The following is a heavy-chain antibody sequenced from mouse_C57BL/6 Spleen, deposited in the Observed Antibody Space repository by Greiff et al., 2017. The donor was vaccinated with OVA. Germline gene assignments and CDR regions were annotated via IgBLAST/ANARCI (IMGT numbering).Heavy chain of an antibody. J-gene: IGHJ2*01. V-gene: IGHV1-81*01. CDR3: ARIGYDYDVYY. CDR2: IYPRSGNT. CDR1: GYTFTSYG. Sequence: QVQLQQSGAELARPGASVKLSCKASGYTFTSYGISWVKQRTGQGLEWIGEIYPRSGNTYYNEKFKGKATLTADKSSSTSYMELRSLTSADSAVFFCARIGYDYDVYYWGQGTTLTVSS. D-gene: IGHD2-4*01.